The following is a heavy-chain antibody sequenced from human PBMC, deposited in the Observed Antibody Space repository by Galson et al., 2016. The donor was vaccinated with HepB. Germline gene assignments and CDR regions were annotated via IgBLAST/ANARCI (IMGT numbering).Heavy chain of an antibody. CDR1: GGSISITNW. V-gene: IGHV4-4*02. Sequence: SETLSLTCALSGGSISITNWWSWVRQPPGKGLEWIGEIYYSGSTYYNPSLKSRVTISVDKSKNQFSLRLSSVTAADTAVYYCARSTGYSSGWLIYWYFGLWGRGTLVTVSS. CDR3: ARSTGYSSGWLIYWYFGL. J-gene: IGHJ2*01. D-gene: IGHD6-19*01. CDR2: IYYSGST.